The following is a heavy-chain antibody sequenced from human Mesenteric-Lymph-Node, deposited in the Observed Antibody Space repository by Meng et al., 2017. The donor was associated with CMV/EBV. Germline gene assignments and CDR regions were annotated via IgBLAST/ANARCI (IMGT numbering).Heavy chain of an antibody. D-gene: IGHD3-3*01. CDR1: GFTFSSYW. J-gene: IGHJ6*02. CDR3: VRFLIRPLYGMDV. CDR2: ISSSSSTI. Sequence: GGSLRLSCAASGFTFSSYWMSWLRQAPGKGLEWVSYISSSSSTIYYADSVKGRFAISRDNAKNSLYLQMNSLRAEDTAVYYCVRFLIRPLYGMDVWGQGTTVTVSS. V-gene: IGHV3-48*04.